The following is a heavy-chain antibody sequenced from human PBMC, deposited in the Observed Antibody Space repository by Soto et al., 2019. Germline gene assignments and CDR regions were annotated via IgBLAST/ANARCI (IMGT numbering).Heavy chain of an antibody. D-gene: IGHD5-18*01. Sequence: RSETLSLTCAVSGHSISSGFYYWGWVRQPPGKGLEWIGSIYHTESTYYNPSLKSRVTMSVDTSKNQLSLKLSSMTAADTAVYFCARYGYSYSARLFDYWGQGTRVTVSS. CDR3: ARYGYSYSARLFDY. V-gene: IGHV4-38-2*01. J-gene: IGHJ4*02. CDR1: GHSISSGFYY. CDR2: IYHTEST.